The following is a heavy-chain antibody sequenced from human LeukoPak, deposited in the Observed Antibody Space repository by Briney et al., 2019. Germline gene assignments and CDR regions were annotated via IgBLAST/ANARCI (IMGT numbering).Heavy chain of an antibody. J-gene: IGHJ4*02. Sequence: GGSLRLSCAASGFRFSSFDMNWVRQAPGKGLEWISYISNGDNTIYYADSVRGRFTISRDDAKNSLYLQMNSPRAEDTAVYYCAKVQGGRITIFGVVSDYWGQGTLVTVSS. D-gene: IGHD3-3*01. V-gene: IGHV3-48*03. CDR2: ISNGDNTI. CDR3: AKVQGGRITIFGVVSDY. CDR1: GFRFSSFD.